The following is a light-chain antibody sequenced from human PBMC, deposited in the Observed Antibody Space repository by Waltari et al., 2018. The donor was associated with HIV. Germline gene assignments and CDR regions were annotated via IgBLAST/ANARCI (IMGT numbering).Light chain of an antibody. J-gene: IGLJ2*01. CDR2: RNN. V-gene: IGLV1-47*01. Sequence: QSVLTQPPSVSGTPGQRVTISCSGSSSNIHWYQQLPGTAPKLLIYRNNQRPSGGPGGLAGAKLGTPASRAISGLRSDDEADYPCADWVDSISGPVVFGGGTKLTVL. CDR3: ADWVDSISGPVV. CDR1: SSNI.